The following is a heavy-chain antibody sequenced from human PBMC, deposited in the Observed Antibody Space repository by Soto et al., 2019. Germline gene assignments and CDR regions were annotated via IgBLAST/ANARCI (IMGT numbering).Heavy chain of an antibody. CDR3: VRDRGSGWFDAFDI. CDR1: GGSISSYY. V-gene: IGHV4-59*01. D-gene: IGHD6-19*01. Sequence: QVQLQESGPGLVKPSETLSLTCTVSGGSISSYYWSWIRQPPGKGLEWIGYIYYSGSTNYNPSLKSRVTISVDTSKNQFSLKLSSVTAADTAVYYCVRDRGSGWFDAFDIWGQGTMVTVSS. J-gene: IGHJ3*02. CDR2: IYYSGST.